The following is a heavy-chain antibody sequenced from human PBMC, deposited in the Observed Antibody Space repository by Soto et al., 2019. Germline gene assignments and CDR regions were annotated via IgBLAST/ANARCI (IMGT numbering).Heavy chain of an antibody. CDR3: AKSLYSYGYYYYGMDV. V-gene: IGHV3-9*01. CDR2: ISWNSGSI. J-gene: IGHJ6*02. Sequence: EVQLLESGGGLVQPGRSLRLSCAASGFTFDDYAMHWVRQAPGKGLEWVSGISWNSGSIGYADSVKGRFTISRDNAKNSLYLQMNSLRAEDTALYYCAKSLYSYGYYYYGMDVWGQGTTVTVSS. CDR1: GFTFDDYA. D-gene: IGHD5-18*01.